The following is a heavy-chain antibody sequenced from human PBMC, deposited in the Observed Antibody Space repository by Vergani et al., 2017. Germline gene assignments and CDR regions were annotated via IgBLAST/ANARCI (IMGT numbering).Heavy chain of an antibody. CDR3: AILTDYYDSSGYYLDY. V-gene: IGHV1-18*04. CDR2: ISAYNGNT. D-gene: IGHD3-22*01. Sequence: QVQLVQSGAEVKKPGASVKVSCKASGYTFTSYGISWVRQAPGQGLEWMGWISAYNGNTNYAQKLQGRVTMTTDTSTSTAYMELSSLRPEDTALYYCAILTDYYDSSGYYLDYWGQGTLVTVSS. CDR1: GYTFTSYG. J-gene: IGHJ4*02.